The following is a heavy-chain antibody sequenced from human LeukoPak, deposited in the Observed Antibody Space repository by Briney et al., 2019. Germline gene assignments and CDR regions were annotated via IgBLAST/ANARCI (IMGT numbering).Heavy chain of an antibody. Sequence: SETLSLTCTVSGGSISSSSNYWGWIRQPPGKGLEWNGSIYYSGSTYYNPSLKSRVTISVDTSKNQFSLKLSSVTAADTAVYYCASRNYYDSSGYSRVDYWGQGTLVTVSS. J-gene: IGHJ4*02. CDR2: IYYSGST. V-gene: IGHV4-39*01. D-gene: IGHD3-22*01. CDR3: ASRNYYDSSGYSRVDY. CDR1: GGSISSSSNY.